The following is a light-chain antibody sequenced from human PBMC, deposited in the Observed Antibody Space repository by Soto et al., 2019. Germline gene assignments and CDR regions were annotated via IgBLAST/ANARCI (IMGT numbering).Light chain of an antibody. Sequence: DIHLTQSPSSLSASVGDRVTITCRASQAITNNLAWYQQKPGNPPRLLIYAASSLHSGVPSRFSGSGSGTDFTLTISSLQPEDFATYYCQQTYSSGTFGQGTKVDIK. CDR1: QAITNN. V-gene: IGKV1-39*01. J-gene: IGKJ1*01. CDR3: QQTYSSGT. CDR2: AAS.